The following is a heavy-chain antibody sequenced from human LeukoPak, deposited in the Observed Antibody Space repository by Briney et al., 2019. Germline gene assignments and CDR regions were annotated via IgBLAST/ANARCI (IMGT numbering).Heavy chain of an antibody. V-gene: IGHV1-69*02. Sequence: RASEKVSCKALGGTFSSYTICWVRQAPGQGLEWMGRIIPILGIANYAQKFQGRVTITADKSTSTAYMELSSLRSEDAAVYYCARLPDIVVVPAALGSWGQGTLVTVSS. J-gene: IGHJ4*02. CDR1: GGTFSSYT. CDR2: IIPILGIA. CDR3: ARLPDIVVVPAALGS. D-gene: IGHD2-2*01.